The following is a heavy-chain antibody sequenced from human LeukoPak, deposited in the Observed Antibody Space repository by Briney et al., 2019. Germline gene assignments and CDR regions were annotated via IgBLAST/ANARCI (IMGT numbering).Heavy chain of an antibody. V-gene: IGHV3-74*01. J-gene: IGHJ4*02. CDR2: ISPTGSTT. Sequence: GSLSLSCAASGFSFSGHWMHWARQLPGKGLVWVSRISPTGSTTSYADSVKGRFTISRDNSKNTLYLQVNSLRAEDTAVYYCARRGDGGRSFDYWGQGTLVTVSS. D-gene: IGHD4-23*01. CDR3: ARRGDGGRSFDY. CDR1: GFSFSGHW.